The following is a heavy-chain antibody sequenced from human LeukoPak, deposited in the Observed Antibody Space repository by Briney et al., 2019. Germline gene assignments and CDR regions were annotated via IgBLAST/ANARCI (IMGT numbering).Heavy chain of an antibody. CDR3: ARGLDVYSYVTMYFDY. D-gene: IGHD5-18*01. V-gene: IGHV4-4*07. CDR2: IYTSGST. J-gene: IGHJ4*02. CDR1: GGSISSYY. Sequence: SETLSLTCTVSGGSISSYYWSWIRQPAGKGLEWIGRIYTSGSTNYNPSLKSRVTMSVDTSKNQFSLKLSSVTAADTAVYYCARGLDVYSYVTMYFDYWGQGTLVTVSS.